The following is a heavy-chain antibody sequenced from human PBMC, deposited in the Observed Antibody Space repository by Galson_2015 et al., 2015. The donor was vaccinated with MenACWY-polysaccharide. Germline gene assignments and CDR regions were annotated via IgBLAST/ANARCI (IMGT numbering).Heavy chain of an antibody. D-gene: IGHD1-26*01. CDR2: ISNSGGST. CDR3: AKPGKSGTYFTGDFYY. J-gene: IGHJ4*02. Sequence: SLRLSCAASGFTFKNYAMSWVRQAPGKGLEWVSAISNSGGSTYYADSVKGRFTVSRDNSKNTLFLQMNSLRAEDTAVYYCAKPGKSGTYFTGDFYYWGQGTLVAVSS. CDR1: GFTFKNYA. V-gene: IGHV3-23*01.